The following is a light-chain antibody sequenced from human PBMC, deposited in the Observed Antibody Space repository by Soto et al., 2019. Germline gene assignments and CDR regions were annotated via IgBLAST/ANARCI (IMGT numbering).Light chain of an antibody. CDR1: QSLLFSAAKAY. CDR3: MPGKQLPPT. Sequence: DIVMTQTPLSLSVTPGQPASISCKSSQSLLFSAAKAYLYWYLQRPGQPPQLLISEVFNRFSEVPDRFSGRGSGTDFTLTISRVEAEDGVIYYGMPGKQLPPTFGPGTKVDIK. J-gene: IGKJ3*01. CDR2: EVF. V-gene: IGKV2D-29*01.